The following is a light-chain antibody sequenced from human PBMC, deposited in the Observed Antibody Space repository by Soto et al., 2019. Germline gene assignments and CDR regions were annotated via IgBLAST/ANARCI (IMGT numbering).Light chain of an antibody. CDR2: AAS. CDR3: QQSSSSPIT. CDR1: QSISSY. J-gene: IGKJ5*01. V-gene: IGKV1-39*01. Sequence: DIQMTQSPSSLSASVGDRVTITCRASQSISSYLNWYQQKPGKAPKLLIYAASSLQSGVPSRFSGSGSGTDFTLTISRLEAEDFAVYYCQQSSSSPITFGQGTRLEIK.